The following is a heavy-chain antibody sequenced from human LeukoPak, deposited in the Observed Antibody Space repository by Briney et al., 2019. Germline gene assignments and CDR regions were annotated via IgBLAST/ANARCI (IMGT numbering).Heavy chain of an antibody. Sequence: SETLSLTCTVSGGSISSGGYYWSWIRQHPGKGLEWIGYIYYSGSTYYNPSLKSRVTMSVDTSKNQFSLKLSSVTAADTAVYYCARDRDGYGNFDYWGQGTLVTVSS. J-gene: IGHJ4*02. CDR1: GGSISSGGYY. D-gene: IGHD5-24*01. V-gene: IGHV4-31*03. CDR2: IYYSGST. CDR3: ARDRDGYGNFDY.